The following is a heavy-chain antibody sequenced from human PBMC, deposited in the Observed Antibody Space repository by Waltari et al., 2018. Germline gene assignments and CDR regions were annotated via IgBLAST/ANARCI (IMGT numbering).Heavy chain of an antibody. Sequence: EVQLLESGGDLVQPGGSLSLSCTASGFTFTTYAMSWVRQAPGKGLEWVSVIGGSGTRTYYADSVKGRFTISRDNSRNALYLQMNSLRVEDTAIYYCAKDSCSGGNCYADYWGQGSLVTVSS. CDR2: IGGSGTRT. V-gene: IGHV3-23*01. J-gene: IGHJ4*02. CDR1: GFTFTTYA. D-gene: IGHD2-15*01. CDR3: AKDSCSGGNCYADY.